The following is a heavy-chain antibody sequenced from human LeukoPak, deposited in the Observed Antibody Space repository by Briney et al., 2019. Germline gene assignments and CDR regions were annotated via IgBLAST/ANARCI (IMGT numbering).Heavy chain of an antibody. CDR2: IYYSGST. CDR1: GGSISSSSYY. Sequence: PSETLSLTCTVSGGSISSSSYYWGWIRQPPGKGLEWIGSIYYSGSTYYNPSLRSRVTISVDTSKNQFSLKLSSVTAADTAVYYCARGGDGYNHLYSVDYWGQGTLVTVSS. V-gene: IGHV4-39*07. D-gene: IGHD5-24*01. CDR3: ARGGDGYNHLYSVDY. J-gene: IGHJ4*02.